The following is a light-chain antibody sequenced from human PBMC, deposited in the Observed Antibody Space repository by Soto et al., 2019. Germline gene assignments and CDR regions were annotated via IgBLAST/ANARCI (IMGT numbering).Light chain of an antibody. V-gene: IGKV3-15*01. Sequence: EIVMTQSPATLSVSPGERATLSCRASHSVSSNVAWYQQKPGQAPRLLIHSASTRDTGISARFSGSGSGTEFTLSISSLQSEDFAVYYCQQYNSWPRTFGPGTTVDF. CDR3: QQYNSWPRT. J-gene: IGKJ3*01. CDR2: SAS. CDR1: HSVSSN.